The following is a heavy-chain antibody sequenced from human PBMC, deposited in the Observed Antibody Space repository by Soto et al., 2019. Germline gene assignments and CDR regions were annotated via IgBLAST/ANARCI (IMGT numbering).Heavy chain of an antibody. J-gene: IGHJ5*02. CDR2: ISYDGSNK. Sequence: QVQLVESGGGVVQPGRSLRLSCAASGFTFSSYGMHWVRQAPGKGLEWVAVISYDGSNKYYADSVKGRFTISRDKSKNPLYLQMNSLRAEDTAVYYCAKMDIVVVPATQNWFDPWGQGTLVTVSS. D-gene: IGHD2-2*03. CDR1: GFTFSSYG. V-gene: IGHV3-30*18. CDR3: AKMDIVVVPATQNWFDP.